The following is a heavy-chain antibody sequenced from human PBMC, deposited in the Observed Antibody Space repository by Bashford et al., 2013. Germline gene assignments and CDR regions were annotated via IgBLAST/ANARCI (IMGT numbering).Heavy chain of an antibody. CDR2: IYHSGST. J-gene: IGHJ6*02. V-gene: IGHV4-39*07. CDR3: VRRLDYYGMDV. CDR1: GGSISHTSYY. Sequence: SETLSLTCTVSGGSISHTSYYWGWIRRPPGKGLEWIGSIYHSGSTSYSPSLKSRVTISVDRPKNQISLRLTSVTSADTAVYYCVRRLDYYGMDVWGQGPRSPSP.